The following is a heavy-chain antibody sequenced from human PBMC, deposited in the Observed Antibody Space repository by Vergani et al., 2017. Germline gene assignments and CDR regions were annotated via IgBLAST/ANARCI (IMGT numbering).Heavy chain of an antibody. CDR3: GKTRVRVVGTWWFDA. CDR1: GLTLSSYG. V-gene: IGHV3-30*02. J-gene: IGHJ5*02. D-gene: IGHD3-22*01. CDR2: TRPHEDGA. Sequence: QVQLVESGGGVVQPGGSMRLSCSASGLTLSSYGVHWVRQAPGRGLESVTFTRPHEDGAFYSASVRGRITVSRDNSKNTLYLEMNRLNVDDTAIYYGGKTRVRVVGTWWFDAWGQEAPVAVAS.